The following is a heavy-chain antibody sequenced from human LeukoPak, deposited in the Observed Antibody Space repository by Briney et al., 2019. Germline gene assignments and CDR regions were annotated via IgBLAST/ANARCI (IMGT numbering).Heavy chain of an antibody. CDR3: AKGQAVAGFLFIFDY. J-gene: IGHJ4*02. CDR1: GFTFSSYA. D-gene: IGHD6-19*01. Sequence: PGGSLRLSCAASGFTFSSYAMSWVRQAPGKGLEWVSATSGSGGSTYYADSVKGRFTISRDNSKNTMYLQMNSLRAEDTAVYYCAKGQAVAGFLFIFDYWGQGTLVTVSS. CDR2: TSGSGGST. V-gene: IGHV3-23*01.